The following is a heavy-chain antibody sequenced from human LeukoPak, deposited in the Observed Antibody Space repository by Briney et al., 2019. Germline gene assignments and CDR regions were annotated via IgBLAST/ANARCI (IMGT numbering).Heavy chain of an antibody. V-gene: IGHV4-61*05. CDR3: ARQVGLYYFDY. CDR2: IYYSGST. CDR1: GGSISSSSYY. Sequence: KSSETLSLTCTVSGGSISSSSYYWGWIRQPPGKGLEWIGYIYYSGSTNYNPSLKSRVTISVDTSKNQFSLKLSSVTAADTAVYYCARQVGLYYFDYWGQGTLVTVSS. J-gene: IGHJ4*02. D-gene: IGHD1-26*01.